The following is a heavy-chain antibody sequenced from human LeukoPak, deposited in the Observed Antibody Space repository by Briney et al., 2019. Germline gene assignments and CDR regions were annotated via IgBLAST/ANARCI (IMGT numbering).Heavy chain of an antibody. CDR3: ARDSGKQSARGVIWGTWFDP. CDR1: GYTFTSYA. D-gene: IGHD3-10*01. V-gene: IGHV1-18*01. Sequence: ASVKVSCKASGYTFTSYAISWVRQAPGQGLEWMGWISAYNGNTNYAQKVQGRVTMTTDTSTSTAYMELRSLRSDDTAVYYCARDSGKQSARGVIWGTWFDPWGQGTLVTVSS. J-gene: IGHJ5*02. CDR2: ISAYNGNT.